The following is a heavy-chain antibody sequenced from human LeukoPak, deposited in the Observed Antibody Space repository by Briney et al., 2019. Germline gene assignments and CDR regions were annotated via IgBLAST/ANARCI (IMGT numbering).Heavy chain of an antibody. CDR3: AREGLITVAGTWHY. Sequence: GGSLILSCGASGLSFSSYSMNWVRQDPGEGLEWVSSISSSSSYIYYADSVKGRFTISRDNAKDSLYLQMNSLRAEDTAVYYCAREGLITVAGTWHYWGQGTLVTVSS. D-gene: IGHD6-19*01. J-gene: IGHJ4*02. CDR1: GLSFSSYS. V-gene: IGHV3-21*01. CDR2: ISSSSSYI.